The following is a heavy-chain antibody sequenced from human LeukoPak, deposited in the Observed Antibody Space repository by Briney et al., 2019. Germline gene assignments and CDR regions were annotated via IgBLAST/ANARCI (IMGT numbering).Heavy chain of an antibody. D-gene: IGHD6-13*01. J-gene: IGHJ6*02. Sequence: ASVKVSCKASGYTFTGYYMHWVRQAPGQGLEWMGWINPNSGGTNYAQKFQGWVTMTRDTSISTAYMELSRLRSDDTAVYYCARSTSSSWYPSYYYGMDVWGQGTTVTVSS. CDR2: INPNSGGT. CDR3: ARSTSSSWYPSYYYGMDV. V-gene: IGHV1-2*04. CDR1: GYTFTGYY.